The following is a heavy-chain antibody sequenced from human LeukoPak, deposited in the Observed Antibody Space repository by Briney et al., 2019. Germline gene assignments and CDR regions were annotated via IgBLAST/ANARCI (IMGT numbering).Heavy chain of an antibody. CDR3: AREGCNTTTCSSFFDI. V-gene: IGHV4-59*01. CDR2: IYYNGNT. J-gene: IGHJ3*02. Sequence: SETLSLTCTVSDASISTYYWSWIRQPPGKGLEWIGYIYYNGNTNYTPSLKSRLTLSIDTSKNQFSLNLTSVTAADTAVYYCAREGCNTTTCSSFFDIWGQGTMVTVSS. D-gene: IGHD2/OR15-2a*01. CDR1: DASISTYY.